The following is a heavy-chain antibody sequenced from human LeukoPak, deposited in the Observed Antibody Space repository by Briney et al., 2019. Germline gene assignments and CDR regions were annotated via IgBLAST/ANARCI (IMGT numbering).Heavy chain of an antibody. D-gene: IGHD2-21*02. V-gene: IGHV1-8*01. J-gene: IGHJ3*02. CDR1: GYTFTSYD. Sequence: ASVKVSCKASGYTFTSYDINWVRQATGQGLEWMGWMNPNSGNTGYAQKFQGRVTMTRNTSISTAYMELSSLRSEDTAVYYCARSTAYCGGDCYGDAFDIWGQGTMVTVSS. CDR3: ARSTAYCGGDCYGDAFDI. CDR2: MNPNSGNT.